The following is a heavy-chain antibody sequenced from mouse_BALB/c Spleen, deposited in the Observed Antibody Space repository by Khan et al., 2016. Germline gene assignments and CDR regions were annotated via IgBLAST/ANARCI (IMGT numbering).Heavy chain of an antibody. CDR2: ISYSGST. CDR1: GYSITSDYA. J-gene: IGHJ3*01. CDR3: ATTVVAPRFAY. V-gene: IGHV3-2*02. D-gene: IGHD1-1*01. Sequence: EVQLQESGPGLVKPSQSLSLTCTVTGYSITSDYAWNWIRRFPGNKLEWMGYISYSGSTSYNPSLKSRISITRDTSKNQFFLQLNSVTTEDTATYYCATTVVAPRFAYWGQGTLVTVSA.